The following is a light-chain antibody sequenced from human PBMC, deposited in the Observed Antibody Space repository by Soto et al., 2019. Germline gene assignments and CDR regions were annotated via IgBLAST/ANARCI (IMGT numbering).Light chain of an antibody. V-gene: IGLV1-47*01. CDR3: AAWDDSLRGVV. J-gene: IGLJ2*01. CDR1: SSNIGSNY. CDR2: RNN. Sequence: QSVLTQPPSASGTPGQRVTISCSGSSSNIGSNYVYWYQQLPGTAPKLLIYRNNQRPSGVPDRFSGSKSGTSASLASSGLRCEGEADYYCAAWDDSLRGVVFGGGTKLTV.